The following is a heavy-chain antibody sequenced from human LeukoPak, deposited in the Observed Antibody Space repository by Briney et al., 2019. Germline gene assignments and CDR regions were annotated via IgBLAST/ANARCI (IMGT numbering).Heavy chain of an antibody. D-gene: IGHD3-16*01. Sequence: PSGTLSLTCSVSGDSIIDYYWNWIRQPPGKGLEWIGYVYYSGSTNYNPSLKSRVTISVDTSRTQFSLKLTSVTAADTAIYYGARRRKIKIWPIGGGDAFDIWGQGTMVTVSS. J-gene: IGHJ3*02. CDR2: VYYSGST. CDR3: ARRRKIKIWPIGGGDAFDI. V-gene: IGHV4-59*08. CDR1: GDSIIDYY.